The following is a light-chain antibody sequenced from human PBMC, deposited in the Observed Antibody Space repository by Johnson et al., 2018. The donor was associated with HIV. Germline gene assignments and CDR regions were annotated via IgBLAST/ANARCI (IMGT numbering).Light chain of an antibody. J-gene: IGLJ1*01. CDR1: SSNIGNNY. V-gene: IGLV1-51*02. CDR3: GAWDSSLSAYV. Sequence: QSVLTQPPSVSAAPGQKVTISCSGSSSNIGNNYVSWYQQLPGTAPKLLIYENNKRPSGIPDRFSGSKSGTSATLGITGLQTGDEVDYYCGAWDSSLSAYVFVTGTKVTVL. CDR2: ENN.